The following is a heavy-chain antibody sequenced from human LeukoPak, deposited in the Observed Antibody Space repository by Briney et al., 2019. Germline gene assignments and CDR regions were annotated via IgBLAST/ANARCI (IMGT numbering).Heavy chain of an antibody. CDR1: GFTFRSSG. J-gene: IGHJ4*02. CDR3: AKDRFGYTSGWPPDY. D-gene: IGHD6-19*01. Sequence: RGSLRLSCAASGFTFRSSGMHWVRQAPGKGLEWVGFISYDGSNKYYADSVKGRFTISRDNSKNTLYVQVNSLTAEDTAVYYCAKDRFGYTSGWPPDYWGQGTLVTVSS. V-gene: IGHV3-30*18. CDR2: ISYDGSNK.